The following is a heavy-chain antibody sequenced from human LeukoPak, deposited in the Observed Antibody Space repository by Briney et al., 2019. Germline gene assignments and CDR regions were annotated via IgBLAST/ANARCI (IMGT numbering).Heavy chain of an antibody. V-gene: IGHV3-7*01. J-gene: IGHJ6*02. CDR3: ARDYVSYDILTGYYKGYGMDV. CDR1: GFTFSSYW. Sequence: PGGSPRLSCAASGFTFSSYWMSWVRQAPGKGLEWVANIKQDGSEKYYVDSVKGRFTISRDNAKNSLYLQMNSLRAEDTAVYYCARDYVSYDILTGYYKGYGMDVWGQGTTVTVSS. CDR2: IKQDGSEK. D-gene: IGHD3-9*01.